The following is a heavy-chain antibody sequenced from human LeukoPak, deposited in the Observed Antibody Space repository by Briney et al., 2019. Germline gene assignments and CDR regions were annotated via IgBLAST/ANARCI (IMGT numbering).Heavy chain of an antibody. CDR3: ARARVPGSADY. Sequence: PSETLSLTCTVSGGSISSYYWSWIRQPPGKGLEWIGYIYYSGSTNYNPSLKSRVTISVDTSKNQFSLKLSSVTAADTAVYYCARARVPGSADYWGQGTLVTVSS. J-gene: IGHJ4*02. V-gene: IGHV4-59*01. CDR1: GGSISSYY. CDR2: IYYSGST. D-gene: IGHD3-10*01.